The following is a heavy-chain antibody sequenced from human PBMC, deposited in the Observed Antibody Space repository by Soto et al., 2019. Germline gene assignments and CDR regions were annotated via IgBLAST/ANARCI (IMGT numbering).Heavy chain of an antibody. Sequence: SETLSLTCSVSGGSISSGGYYWSWIRQHPGKGLEWIGYIYYSGSTYYNPSLKSRVTISVDKSKNQFSLKLSSVTAADTAVYYCARFNSGNYYEAFDIWGQGTMVTVSS. V-gene: IGHV4-31*03. CDR2: IYYSGST. CDR1: GGSISSGGYY. CDR3: ARFNSGNYYEAFDI. D-gene: IGHD1-26*01. J-gene: IGHJ3*02.